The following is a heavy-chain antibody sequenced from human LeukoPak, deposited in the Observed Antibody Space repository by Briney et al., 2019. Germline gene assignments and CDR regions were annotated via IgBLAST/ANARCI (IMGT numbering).Heavy chain of an antibody. J-gene: IGHJ4*02. CDR1: GGSISSYY. V-gene: IGHV4-59*12. Sequence: PSETLSLTCTVSGGSISSYYWSWIRQPPGKGLEWIGYIYHSGSTYYNPSLKSRVTISVDRSKNQFSLKLSSVTAADTAVYYCARGSVDYVWGSYREFDYWGQGTLVTVSS. CDR3: ARGSVDYVWGSYREFDY. CDR2: IYHSGST. D-gene: IGHD3-16*02.